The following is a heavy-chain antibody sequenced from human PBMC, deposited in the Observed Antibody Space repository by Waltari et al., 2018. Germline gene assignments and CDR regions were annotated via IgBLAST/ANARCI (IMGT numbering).Heavy chain of an antibody. J-gene: IGHJ4*02. D-gene: IGHD1-26*01. V-gene: IGHV3-48*02. CDR1: GFPFSMHG. Sequence: EVQLLESGGGLVHPGGSLRLSCEASGFPFSMHGMNWVRQAPGKGLEWLSYISSSSGSIYYADSVKGRFTISRDNAKNSLYLQMNSLRDEDTAVYYCARAREMGDYWGQGTLVNVSS. CDR2: ISSSSGSI. CDR3: ARAREMGDY.